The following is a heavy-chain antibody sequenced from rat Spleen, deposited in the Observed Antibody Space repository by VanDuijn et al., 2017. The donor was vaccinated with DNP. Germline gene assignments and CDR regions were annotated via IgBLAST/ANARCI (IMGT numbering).Heavy chain of an antibody. CDR3: ATSESAGFVY. D-gene: IGHD3-7*01. Sequence: EVKLVESGGGLVQPGRSLKLSCAASGFNFNDNWMGWVRQASAKGLDWVATISYNGGTPYYRDSVKGRFTISRDNAQSTLYLQMDSLRSEDTATYYCATSESAGFVYWGQGTLVTVSS. CDR2: ISYNGGTP. J-gene: IGHJ3*01. CDR1: GFNFNDNW. V-gene: IGHV5-29*01.